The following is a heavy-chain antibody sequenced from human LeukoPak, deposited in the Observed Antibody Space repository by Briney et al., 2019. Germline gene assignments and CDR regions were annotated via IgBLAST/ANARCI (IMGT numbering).Heavy chain of an antibody. CDR2: IYYSGST. J-gene: IGHJ3*02. D-gene: IGHD3-10*01. CDR1: GGSISSGDYY. V-gene: IGHV4-30-4*01. Sequence: KPSQTLSLTCTVSGGSISSGDYYWSWIRQPPGKGLEWIGYIYYSGSTYYNPSLKSRVTISVDTSKNQFSLKLSSVTAADTAVYFCAGVRGSDAFDIWGQGTMVTVSS. CDR3: AGVRGSDAFDI.